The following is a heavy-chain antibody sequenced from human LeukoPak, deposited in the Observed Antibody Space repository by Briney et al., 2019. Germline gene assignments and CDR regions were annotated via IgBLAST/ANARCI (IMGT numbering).Heavy chain of an antibody. Sequence: GGSLRLSCAASGFTFSNAWMSWVRQAPGKGLEWVGRIKSKTDGGTTDYAAPVKGRFTISRDDSKNTLYLQMNSLKTEDTAVYYCTTSKERFGELFPFDYWGQGTLVTVSS. D-gene: IGHD3-10*01. J-gene: IGHJ4*02. V-gene: IGHV3-15*01. CDR1: GFTFSNAW. CDR3: TTSKERFGELFPFDY. CDR2: IKSKTDGGTT.